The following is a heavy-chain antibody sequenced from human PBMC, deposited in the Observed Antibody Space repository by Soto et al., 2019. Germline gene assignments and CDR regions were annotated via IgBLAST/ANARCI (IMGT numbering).Heavy chain of an antibody. CDR2: SSGSGSGDST. J-gene: IGHJ4*02. CDR3: AKDRDDYRNYVFDY. CDR1: GFTFTNYA. V-gene: IGHV3-23*01. Sequence: EVQLLESGGGLVQPGGSLRLSCAASGFTFTNYAMTWVRQAPGKGLEWVSISSGSGSGDSTNYADSVKGRFTISRDNSKNTLYLQMNSLRVEDTAVYYCAKDRDDYRNYVFDYWGQGTLVTVSS. D-gene: IGHD4-4*01.